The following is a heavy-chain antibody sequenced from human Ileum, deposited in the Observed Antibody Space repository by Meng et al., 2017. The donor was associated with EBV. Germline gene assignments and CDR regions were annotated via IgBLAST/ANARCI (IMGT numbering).Heavy chain of an antibody. D-gene: IGHD2-21*02. CDR3: ARRDTAWFDP. J-gene: IGHJ5*02. CDR1: GGSTTSYSYY. CDR2: IYHTGST. V-gene: IGHV4-39*01. Sequence: ASDPGLVQPSETLALTCMVSGGSTTSYSYYWGWIRQPPGKGLEWIATIYHTGSTYYNPSLKSRVTISVDTSKNEFSLKVTSVTAADTALYYCARRDTAWFDPWGRGTLVTVSS.